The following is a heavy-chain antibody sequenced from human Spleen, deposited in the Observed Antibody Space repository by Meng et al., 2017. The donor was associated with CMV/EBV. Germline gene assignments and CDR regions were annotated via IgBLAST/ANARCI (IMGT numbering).Heavy chain of an antibody. V-gene: IGHV3-7*01. CDR3: ARALDRSWSEYFQH. D-gene: IGHD6-13*01. CDR2: INQDGSEK. Sequence: GESLKISCAASGFTFSSYWMTWVRQAPGKGLEWVANINQDGSEKHFVDSLKGRFTISRDNAKNLLYLQMNSVRVEDTAVYYCARALDRSWSEYFQHWGQGTLVTVSS. J-gene: IGHJ1*01. CDR1: GFTFSSYW.